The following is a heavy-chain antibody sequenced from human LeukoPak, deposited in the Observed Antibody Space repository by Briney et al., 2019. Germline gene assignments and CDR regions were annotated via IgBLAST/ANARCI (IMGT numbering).Heavy chain of an antibody. D-gene: IGHD5-24*01. V-gene: IGHV3-7*01. J-gene: IGHJ4*02. CDR2: IKQDESEK. CDR1: GFTFSSYW. CDR3: ARDTRPVEMATIDY. Sequence: PGGSPRLSCAASGFTFSSYWMSWVRQAPGKGLEWVANIKQDESEKYYVDSVRGRFTISRDNAKNSLYLQMNSLRAEDTAVYYCARDTRPVEMATIDYWGQGTLVTVSS.